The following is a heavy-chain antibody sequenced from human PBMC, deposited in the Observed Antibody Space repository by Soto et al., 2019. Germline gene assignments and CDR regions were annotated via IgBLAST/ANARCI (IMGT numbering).Heavy chain of an antibody. J-gene: IGHJ4*02. CDR1: VYTFTNYT. CDR2: IIPILGIA. V-gene: IGHV1-69*02. Sequence: SVKVSCMASVYTFTNYTINCVRQAPGQGLEWMGMIIPILGIANYAQKFQGRVTITADKSTSTAYMELSSLRSEDTAVYYCARGRYYDSSGYYWLDYWGQGTLVTVSS. CDR3: ARGRYYDSSGYYWLDY. D-gene: IGHD3-22*01.